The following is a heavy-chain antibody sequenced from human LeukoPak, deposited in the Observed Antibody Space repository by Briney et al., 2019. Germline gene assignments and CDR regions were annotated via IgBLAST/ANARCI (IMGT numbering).Heavy chain of an antibody. Sequence: GGSLRLSCAASGFSFSIYGMNWVRQAPGKGLEWVSFISGNSGIIYYADSVKGRFTISRDNAKYSLSLQMNSLTDDDTAVYYCARDPRGGTLDYWGQGTLVTVSS. CDR2: ISGNSGII. D-gene: IGHD3-10*01. J-gene: IGHJ4*02. CDR3: ARDPRGGTLDY. CDR1: GFSFSIYG. V-gene: IGHV3-48*02.